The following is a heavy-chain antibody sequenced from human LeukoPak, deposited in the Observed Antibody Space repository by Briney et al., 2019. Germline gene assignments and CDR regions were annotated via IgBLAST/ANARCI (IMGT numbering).Heavy chain of an antibody. Sequence: SETLSLTCSVSGASIDRSSFYWAWIRQPPGKGLEWIGYIYYSGSTYYNPSLKSRVTISVDTSKNQFSLKLSSVTAADTAVYYCARVGYCSGGSCQPLDYWGQGTLVTVSS. V-gene: IGHV4-30-4*08. J-gene: IGHJ4*02. D-gene: IGHD2-15*01. CDR3: ARVGYCSGGSCQPLDY. CDR1: GASIDRSSFY. CDR2: IYYSGST.